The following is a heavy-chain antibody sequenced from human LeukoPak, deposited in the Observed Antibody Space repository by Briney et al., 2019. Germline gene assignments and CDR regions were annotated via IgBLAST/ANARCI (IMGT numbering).Heavy chain of an antibody. D-gene: IGHD1-26*01. J-gene: IGHJ4*02. CDR3: ARDGPSPTVGASFDL. CDR1: GYRFTGNY. Sequence: ASVKVSCKASGYRFTGNYLQWVRLAPGHGLEWMGWINPNSGVTKSAEKFQGRVTITRDKSINTAYMELSGLRYDDTAIYYCARDGPSPTVGASFDLWGQGTQVTVSA. V-gene: IGHV1-2*02. CDR2: INPNSGVT.